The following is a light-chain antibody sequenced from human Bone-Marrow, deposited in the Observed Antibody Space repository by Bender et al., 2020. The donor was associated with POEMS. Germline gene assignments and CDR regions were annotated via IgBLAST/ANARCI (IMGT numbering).Light chain of an antibody. CDR1: SSDLGAFKY. Sequence: QSALTQPASVAGSPGQSITISCTGTSSDLGAFKYVCWYQHRPGNAPKLMIYEVNNRPSGVSNRFSGSKSGNTASLTISGLQTEDEADYYCSSYGSRSTHVFGTGTKVTVL. V-gene: IGLV2-14*01. CDR2: EVN. CDR3: SSYGSRSTHV. J-gene: IGLJ1*01.